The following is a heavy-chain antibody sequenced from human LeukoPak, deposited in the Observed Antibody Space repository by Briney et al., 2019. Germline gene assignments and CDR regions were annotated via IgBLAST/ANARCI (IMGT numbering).Heavy chain of an antibody. CDR1: GFTFSSYG. D-gene: IGHD3-3*01. Sequence: GGSLRLSCAASGFTFSSYGMHWVRQAPGKGLEWVAFIRYDGSNKYYADSVKGRFTISRDNSKNTLYLQMNSLRAEDTAVYYCAGENYYYYGMDVWGQGTTVTVSS. CDR2: IRYDGSNK. J-gene: IGHJ6*02. CDR3: AGENYYYYGMDV. V-gene: IGHV3-30*02.